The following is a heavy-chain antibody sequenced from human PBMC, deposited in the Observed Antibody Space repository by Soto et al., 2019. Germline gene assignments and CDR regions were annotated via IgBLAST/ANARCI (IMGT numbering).Heavy chain of an antibody. Sequence: QVQLQESGPGLVKPSQTLSLTCTVSGGSISSGGYYWSWIRQHPGKGLEWIGYIYYSGSTYYNPSLKSRVNISVDTSNNQFSLKLSSVTAADTAVYYCASGGYSSGWYDWFDPWGQGTLVTVSS. CDR1: GGSISSGGYY. V-gene: IGHV4-31*03. CDR2: IYYSGST. J-gene: IGHJ5*02. D-gene: IGHD6-19*01. CDR3: ASGGYSSGWYDWFDP.